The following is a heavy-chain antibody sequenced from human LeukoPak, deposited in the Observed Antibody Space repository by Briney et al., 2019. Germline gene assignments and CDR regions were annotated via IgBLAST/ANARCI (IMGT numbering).Heavy chain of an antibody. V-gene: IGHV3-21*01. CDR3: ARDYGDYEGYFDY. J-gene: IGHJ4*02. Sequence: AGGSLRLSCAASGFTFSSYSMNWVRQAPGKGLEWVSSISSSSSYIYYADSVKGRFTISRDNAKNSLYLQMNSLRAEDTAVYYCARDYGDYEGYFDYWGQGTLVTVSS. CDR2: ISSSSSYI. D-gene: IGHD4-17*01. CDR1: GFTFSSYS.